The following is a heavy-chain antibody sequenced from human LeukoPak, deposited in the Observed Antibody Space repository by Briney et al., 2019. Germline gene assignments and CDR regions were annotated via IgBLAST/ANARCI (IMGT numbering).Heavy chain of an antibody. J-gene: IGHJ3*02. CDR3: AREAGRAFDT. Sequence: SRTLSLTCAVSGCSISSGGYSWSWLRQPPGKGLEWIGYIYHSGSTYYNPSLKSRVTISVDRSKNQYSLKLSSVTAADTAVYYCAREAGRAFDTSGQGTMVTASS. V-gene: IGHV4-30-2*01. CDR1: GCSISSGGYS. CDR2: IYHSGST.